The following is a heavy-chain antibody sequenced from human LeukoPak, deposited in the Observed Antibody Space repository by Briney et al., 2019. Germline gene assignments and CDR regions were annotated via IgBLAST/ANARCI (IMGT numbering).Heavy chain of an antibody. CDR3: AREDSQTTVPEGLDV. V-gene: IGHV4-59*01. D-gene: IGHD4-17*01. CDR1: GGSISRYY. J-gene: IGHJ6*02. Sequence: SETLYLTCTVSGGSISRYYWSWIRQPPGKGLEWIGYIYFSGATNYNPSLKSRVTISVDTSKNQFPLKLSSVTAADTAVYYCAREDSQTTVPEGLDVWGQGTTVIVSS. CDR2: IYFSGAT.